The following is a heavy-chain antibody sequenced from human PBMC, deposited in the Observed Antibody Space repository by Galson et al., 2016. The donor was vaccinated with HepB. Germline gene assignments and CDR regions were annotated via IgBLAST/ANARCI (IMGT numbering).Heavy chain of an antibody. CDR3: ARLGDPNFNPGAAPFAPHFFDY. Sequence: QSGAEVKKPGESLKISREGSGYAFAGYWIGWVRQMPGEGLEWMGIIYPDDSGTRYSPSFLGQVTFSVDKSISTAYLQWSSLKASDTAMYYCARLGDPNFNPGAAPFAPHFFDYWGQGTLVTVSS. D-gene: IGHD3-10*01. CDR1: GYAFAGYW. CDR2: IYPDDSGT. J-gene: IGHJ4*02. V-gene: IGHV5-51*03.